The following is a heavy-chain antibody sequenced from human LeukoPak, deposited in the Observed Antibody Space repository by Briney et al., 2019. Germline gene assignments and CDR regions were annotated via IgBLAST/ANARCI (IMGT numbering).Heavy chain of an antibody. CDR1: GNTFTTYY. V-gene: IGHV1-46*01. CDR2: INPNGDST. Sequence: ASVKVSCKASGNTFTTYYIHWVRQAPGQGLEWLGIINPNGDSTVYAQKFQGRVSMTRDTSTSTVYMELSSLRSEDTAVYYCARDLAYSSSSAYWGQGTLVTVSS. D-gene: IGHD6-6*01. J-gene: IGHJ4*02. CDR3: ARDLAYSSSSAY.